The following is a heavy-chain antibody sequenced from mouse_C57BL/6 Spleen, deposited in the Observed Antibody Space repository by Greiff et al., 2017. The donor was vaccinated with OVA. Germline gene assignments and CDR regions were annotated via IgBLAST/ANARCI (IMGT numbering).Heavy chain of an antibody. CDR3: ARSRMDGNYGYFDV. J-gene: IGHJ1*03. CDR1: GYAFTNYL. Sequence: QVQLQQSGAELVRPGTSVKVSCKASGYAFTNYLIEWVKQRPGQGLEWSGVVNPGSGGTNYYEKFKGNATLTADKSSSTAYMQLSSLTSEDSAVYFCARSRMDGNYGYFDVGGTGTTVTVSS. V-gene: IGHV1-54*01. CDR2: VNPGSGGT. D-gene: IGHD2-1*01.